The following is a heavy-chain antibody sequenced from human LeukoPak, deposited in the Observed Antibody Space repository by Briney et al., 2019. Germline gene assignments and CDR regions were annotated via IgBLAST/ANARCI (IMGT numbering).Heavy chain of an antibody. CDR3: AKDQTGDGYNSI. D-gene: IGHD5-24*01. J-gene: IGHJ4*02. V-gene: IGHV3-23*01. Sequence: GGSLRLSCAASGFIFRNYAMSWVRQAPGKGPEWVSTVHDRNYYADSVKGRFTISRDDSRSTLYLQMDNLRVEDTAVYYCAKDQTGDGYNSIGGQGTLVTVSS. CDR1: GFIFRNYA. CDR2: VHDRN.